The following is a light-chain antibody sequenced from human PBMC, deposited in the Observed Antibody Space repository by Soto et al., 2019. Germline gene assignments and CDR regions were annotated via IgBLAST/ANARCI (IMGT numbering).Light chain of an antibody. V-gene: IGKV1-5*01. CDR2: EAR. CDR3: QQYDSYPST. J-gene: IGKJ1*01. Sequence: DIQMTQSPSTLSASVGDRVTITCRASQSISSWLAWYLQKPGKAPKLLIYEARNLESGVPSRFSGSGSGTEFTLTVSSLQPDDFATYYCQQYDSYPSTFGRGTKVDIK. CDR1: QSISSW.